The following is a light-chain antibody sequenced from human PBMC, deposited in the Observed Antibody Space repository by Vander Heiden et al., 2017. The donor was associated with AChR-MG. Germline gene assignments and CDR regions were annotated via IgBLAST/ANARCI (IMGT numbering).Light chain of an antibody. CDR2: DAS. V-gene: IGKV1-13*02. Sequence: AIQMTQSPSSLSASVGDRVTITCRASQDISSALIWYQQKPGKVPKVLIYDASSLVSGVPSRCSGSGSGTEFTLTISSLQPEDFATYHCQQSSSYPLTFVGGTKVGIK. J-gene: IGKJ4*01. CDR3: QQSSSYPLT. CDR1: QDISSA.